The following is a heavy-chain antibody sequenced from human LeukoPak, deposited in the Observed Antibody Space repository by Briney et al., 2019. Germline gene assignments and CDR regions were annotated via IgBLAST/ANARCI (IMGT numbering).Heavy chain of an antibody. V-gene: IGHV2-70*11. J-gene: IGHJ4*02. Sequence: SGPTLVNPTQTLTLTCTFSGFSLSTSGMCVSWIRQPPGKALEWLARIDWDDDKYYSTSLKTRLTISKDTSKNQVVLTMTNMDPVDTATYYCARTHGGDSSQVPFDYWGQGTLVTVSS. D-gene: IGHD3-22*01. CDR2: IDWDDDK. CDR1: GFSLSTSGMC. CDR3: ARTHGGDSSQVPFDY.